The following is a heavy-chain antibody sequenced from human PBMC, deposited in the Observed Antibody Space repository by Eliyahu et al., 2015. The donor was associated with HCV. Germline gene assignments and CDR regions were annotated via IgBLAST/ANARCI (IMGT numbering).Heavy chain of an antibody. CDR1: GGTFNSYS. J-gene: IGHJ6*02. D-gene: IGHD2-15*01. Sequence: EVKKPGSSVKVSCQASGGTFNSYSISWVRQAPGQGLEWMGGIIPVFGIANYAQKFQGRVTITADRSTNTGYMELSSLRSEDTAIYYCARGFGAHLDRLKIGVGGPSTGYYDMDVWGQGTTVTVSS. CDR3: ARGFGAHLDRLKIGVGGPSTGYYDMDV. CDR2: IIPVFGIA. V-gene: IGHV1-69*17.